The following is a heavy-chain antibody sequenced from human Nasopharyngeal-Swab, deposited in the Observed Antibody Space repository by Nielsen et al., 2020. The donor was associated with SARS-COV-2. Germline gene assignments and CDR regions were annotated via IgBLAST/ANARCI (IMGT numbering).Heavy chain of an antibody. CDR3: ARLRDGYNWTPIDY. D-gene: IGHD5-24*01. V-gene: IGHV3-53*01. CDR2: IYSGGST. Sequence: GGSLRLSCAASGFTVSSNYMSWVRQAPGKGLEWVSVIYSGGSTYYADSVKGRFTISRDNSKNTLYLQMNSLRAEDTAVYYFARLRDGYNWTPIDYWGQGTLVTVSS. CDR1: GFTVSSNY. J-gene: IGHJ4*02.